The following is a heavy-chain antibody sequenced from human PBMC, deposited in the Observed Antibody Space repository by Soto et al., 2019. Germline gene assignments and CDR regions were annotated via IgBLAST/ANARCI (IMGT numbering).Heavy chain of an antibody. CDR1: GGSISSSSYY. V-gene: IGHV4-39*01. Sequence: SETLSLTCTVSGGSISSSSYYWGWIRQPPGKGLEWIGSIYYSGSTYYNPSLKSRVTISVDTSKNQFSLKLSSVTAADTAVYYCARQPNGVRWDDYWGQGTLVTVSS. J-gene: IGHJ4*02. D-gene: IGHD2-8*01. CDR3: ARQPNGVRWDDY. CDR2: IYYSGST.